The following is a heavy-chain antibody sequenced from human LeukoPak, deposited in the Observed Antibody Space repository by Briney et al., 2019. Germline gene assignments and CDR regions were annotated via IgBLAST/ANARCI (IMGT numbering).Heavy chain of an antibody. CDR2: INPNSGGT. D-gene: IGHD5-12*01. J-gene: IGHJ5*02. Sequence: ASVKVSCKASGYTFTGYYIHWVRQAPGQGLEWMGWINPNSGGTNYAQKFQGRVTMTRDTSISTAYMELSRLRSDDTAVYYCARAYGSGYDSNWFDPWGQGTLVTVSS. CDR1: GYTFTGYY. V-gene: IGHV1-2*02. CDR3: ARAYGSGYDSNWFDP.